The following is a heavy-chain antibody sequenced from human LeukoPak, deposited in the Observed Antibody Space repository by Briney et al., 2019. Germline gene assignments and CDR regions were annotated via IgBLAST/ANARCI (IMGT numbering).Heavy chain of an antibody. V-gene: IGHV1-69*05. CDR3: ATTGIAAAGTSDVFDY. D-gene: IGHD6-13*01. Sequence: ISXVGQARGQGREWMGRMIPIFGRANYAQKFQGRVTITTDEYTSKANMELSSLRSEDTAVYYCATTGIAAAGTSDVFDYWGQGTLVTVSS. J-gene: IGHJ4*02. CDR2: MIPIFGRA.